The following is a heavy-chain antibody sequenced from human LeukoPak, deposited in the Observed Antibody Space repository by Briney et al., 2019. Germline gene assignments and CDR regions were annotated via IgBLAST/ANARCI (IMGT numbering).Heavy chain of an antibody. Sequence: GESLKISCKASGYIFTGYWIGWVRQMPGKGLEWMGIIYAGDSDTRYSPSFQGQVTISADRSINTAYLQWSSLKASDTAMYYRASPPPKPPRRPGKDAFDIGDEGKLVTV. CDR3: ASPPPKPPRRPGKDAFDI. J-gene: IGHJ3*02. CDR1: GYIFTGYW. V-gene: IGHV5-51*01. D-gene: IGHD1-14*01. CDR2: IYAGDSDT.